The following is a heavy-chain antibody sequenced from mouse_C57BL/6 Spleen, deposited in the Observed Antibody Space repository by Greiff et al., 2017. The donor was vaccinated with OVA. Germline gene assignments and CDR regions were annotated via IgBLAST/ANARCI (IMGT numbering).Heavy chain of an antibody. CDR2: IWTGGGT. V-gene: IGHV2-9-1*01. CDR1: GFSLTSYA. J-gene: IGHJ4*01. D-gene: IGHD4-1*01. CDR3: ARTPLTGTGAMDY. Sequence: VMLVESGPGLVAPSQSLSITCTVSGFSLTSYAISWVRQPPGKGLEWLGVIWTGGGTNYNSALKSRLSISKDNSKSQVFLKMNSLQTDDTARYYCARTPLTGTGAMDYWGQGTSVTVSS.